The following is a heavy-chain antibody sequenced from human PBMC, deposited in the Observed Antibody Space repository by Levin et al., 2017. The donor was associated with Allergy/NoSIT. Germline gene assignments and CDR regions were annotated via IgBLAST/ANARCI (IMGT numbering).Heavy chain of an antibody. CDR1: GGSFSGYY. CDR2: INHSGST. J-gene: IGHJ5*02. D-gene: IGHD6-13*01. V-gene: IGHV4-34*01. CDR3: ARSALVKNSSSWYFHRRQYNWFDP. Sequence: SETLSLTCAVYGGSFSGYYWSWIRQPPGKGLEWIGEINHSGSTNYNPSLKSRVTISVDTSKNQFSLKLSSVTAADTAVYYCARSALVKNSSSWYFHRRQYNWFDPWGQGTLVTVSS.